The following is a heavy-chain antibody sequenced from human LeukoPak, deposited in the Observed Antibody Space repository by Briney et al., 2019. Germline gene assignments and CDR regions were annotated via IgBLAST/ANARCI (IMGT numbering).Heavy chain of an antibody. J-gene: IGHJ6*02. D-gene: IGHD2-15*01. V-gene: IGHV4-34*01. CDR2: INHSGST. Sequence: PSETLSLTCAVYGGSFSGYYWSWIRQPPGKGLEWIGEINHSGSTNYNPSLKSRVTISVDTSKNQFSLKLSSVTAADTAVYYCARGSSCSGGSCSSEVYYYYGMDVWGQGTTVTVSS. CDR3: ARGSSCSGGSCSSEVYYYYGMDV. CDR1: GGSFSGYY.